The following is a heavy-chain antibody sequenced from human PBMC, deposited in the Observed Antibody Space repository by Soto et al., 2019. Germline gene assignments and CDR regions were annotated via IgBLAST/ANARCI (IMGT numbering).Heavy chain of an antibody. Sequence: EVQLVESGGGLVKPGGSLRLSCAASGFTFSSYSMNWVRQAPGKGLEWVSSISSSSSYIYYADSVKGRFTISRDNAENSLYLKMNSLRAEDTAVYYCAREGYGGNPQYFQHWGQGTLVTVSS. CDR3: AREGYGGNPQYFQH. CDR1: GFTFSSYS. J-gene: IGHJ1*01. CDR2: ISSSSSYI. V-gene: IGHV3-21*01. D-gene: IGHD2-15*01.